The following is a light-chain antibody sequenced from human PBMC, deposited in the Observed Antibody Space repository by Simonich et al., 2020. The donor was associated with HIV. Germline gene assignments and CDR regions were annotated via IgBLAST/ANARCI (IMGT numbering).Light chain of an antibody. CDR2: DAS. CDR3: QQFFSTPWT. J-gene: IGKJ1*01. CDR1: QDISNS. Sequence: DIQMTQSPSSLSASVGDRVTITCQASQDISNSLNWYQQKPGKAPKLLIFDASNLETGVPSRFSGSASGTDYTLTISSLQPEDFATYYCQQFFSTPWTFGQGTKVEIK. V-gene: IGKV1-33*01.